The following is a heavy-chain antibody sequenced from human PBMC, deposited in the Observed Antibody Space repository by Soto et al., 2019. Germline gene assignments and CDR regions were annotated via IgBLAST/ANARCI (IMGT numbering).Heavy chain of an antibody. J-gene: IGHJ5*02. CDR2: INPSGGT. V-gene: IGHV4-34*01. Sequence: PSEPLSLTGGVYGGSVNGYYWNWIRQPPGKGLEWIGEINPSGGTHYNPSLKSRVTMSVDTSKNQFALRLSSVTAADTAIYYCATRITVFGLLIPPFDPWGQGTQVTVSS. CDR3: ATRITVFGLLIPPFDP. D-gene: IGHD3-3*01. CDR1: GGSVNGYY.